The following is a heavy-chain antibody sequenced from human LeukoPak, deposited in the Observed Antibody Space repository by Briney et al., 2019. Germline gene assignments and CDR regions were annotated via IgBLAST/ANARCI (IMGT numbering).Heavy chain of an antibody. CDR3: AKLRSSSCYEPFDY. CDR1: GFTFSSYA. CDR2: ISGSGDSA. V-gene: IGHV3-23*01. Sequence: PGGSLRLSCAPCGFTFSSYAMSWVRQAPGKGLEWVSAISGSGDSAYYADSVKGRFTISRDNSQTTPYLQMNSLRPEDTAVYYCAKLRSSSCYEPFDYRGQGTLVTVSS. D-gene: IGHD2-2*01. J-gene: IGHJ4*02.